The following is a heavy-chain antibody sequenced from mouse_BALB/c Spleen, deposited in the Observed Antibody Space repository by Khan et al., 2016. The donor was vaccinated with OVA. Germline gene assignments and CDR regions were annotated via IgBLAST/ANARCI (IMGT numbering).Heavy chain of an antibody. D-gene: IGHD1-2*01. Sequence: QVQLQQSGAGLARPGASVKLSCKASGYSFTDYYINWVKQRTGQGLEWIGEISPGSGDTYYNEKFKGKATLTADNSSSTAYMQLSSLTSEASAVYFCARRNYFGYTFAYWGQGTLVTVSA. CDR3: ARRNYFGYTFAY. CDR1: GYSFTDYY. V-gene: IGHV1-77*01. CDR2: ISPGSGDT. J-gene: IGHJ3*01.